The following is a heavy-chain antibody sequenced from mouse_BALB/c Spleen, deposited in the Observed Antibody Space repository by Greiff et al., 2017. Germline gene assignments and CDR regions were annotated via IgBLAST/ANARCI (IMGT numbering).Heavy chain of an antibody. CDR1: GFNIKDTY. Sequence: VLLVQSGAGLVKPGASVKLSCTASGFNIKDTYMHWVKQRPEQGLEWIGRIDPGNGNTNYDPKFQGKATITADTTSNTAYLQLSSLTSEDTAVYYCALYFVIVSMDYWGQGTSVTVSS. D-gene: IGHD2-5*01. CDR2: IDPGNGNT. CDR3: ALYFVIVSMDY. J-gene: IGHJ4*01. V-gene: IGHV14-3*02.